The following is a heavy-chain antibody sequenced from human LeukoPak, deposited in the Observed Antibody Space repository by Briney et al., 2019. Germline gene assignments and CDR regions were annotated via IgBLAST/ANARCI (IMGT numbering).Heavy chain of an antibody. CDR1: GFTFSRYG. J-gene: IGHJ4*02. CDR3: PKDLGDFWTQ. CDR2: IRYNGDDK. V-gene: IGHV3-30*02. D-gene: IGHD3-3*01. Sequence: PGGSLRLSCAASGFTFSRYGMYWVRQTPGKGLEWVAFIRYNGDDKYYVDSVMGRFTISRDNSKNTLYLQMNSLRTEDTAVYYCPKDLGDFWTQWGQGTLVTVSS.